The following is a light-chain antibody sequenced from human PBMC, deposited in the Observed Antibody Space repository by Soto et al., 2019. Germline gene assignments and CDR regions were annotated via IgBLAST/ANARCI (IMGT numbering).Light chain of an antibody. V-gene: IGLV1-40*01. J-gene: IGLJ1*01. CDR2: INK. CDR1: SSNIGAGSD. Sequence: QSVLTQPPAVFGSPGQRVTISCTASSSNIGAGSDVHCYQPLPGAAPKLLIYINKNRPSGVSDRFPGSMSGSSASLAITGLQAEEENDYYCMTSDISRSGSYVFGTGPKVT. CDR3: MTSDISRSGSYV.